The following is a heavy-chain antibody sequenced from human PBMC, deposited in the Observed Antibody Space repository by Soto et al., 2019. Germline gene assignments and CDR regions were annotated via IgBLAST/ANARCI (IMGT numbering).Heavy chain of an antibody. CDR1: GGSISSSSYY. V-gene: IGHV4-39*01. J-gene: IGHJ5*02. D-gene: IGHD3-10*01. CDR2: IYYSGST. Sequence: TSETLSLTCTVSGGSISSSSYYWGWIRQPPGKGLEWIGSIYYSGSTYYNPSLKSRVTISVDTSKNQFSLKLSSVTAADTAVYYSARRLGYGSGSPEENWFDPWGQGTLVTVSS. CDR3: ARRLGYGSGSPEENWFDP.